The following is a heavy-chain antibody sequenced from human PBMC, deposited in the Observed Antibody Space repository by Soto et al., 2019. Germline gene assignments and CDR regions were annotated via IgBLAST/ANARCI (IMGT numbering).Heavy chain of an antibody. V-gene: IGHV4-38-2*01. CDR3: ARLSSGRFDP. D-gene: IGHD6-25*01. Sequence: ASETLSVTCAVSDYSISSGSYLCWIRQPPGKGLEWIANIYYSGSTTYYNPSLKSRVTMSVDTSKNQFSLKLTSVTAADTAMYYCARLSSGRFDPWGQGTQVTVSS. CDR2: IYYSGSTT. J-gene: IGHJ5*02. CDR1: DYSISSGSY.